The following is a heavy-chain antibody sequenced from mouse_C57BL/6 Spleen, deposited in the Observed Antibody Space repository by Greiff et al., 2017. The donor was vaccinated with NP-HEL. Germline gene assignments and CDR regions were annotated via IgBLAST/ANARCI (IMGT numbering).Heavy chain of an antibody. J-gene: IGHJ3*01. CDR3: AGDPEGRAWFAY. CDR1: GYTFTSYW. D-gene: IGHD2-13*01. CDR2: IDPSESYT. V-gene: IGHV1-69*01. Sequence: QVQLQQPGAELVMPGASVKLSCKASGYTFTSYWMHWVKQRPGQGLEWIGEIDPSESYTNYNQKFKGKSTLTVDKSSSTAYMQLSSLTSEDSAVYYCAGDPEGRAWFAYWGQGTLVTVSA.